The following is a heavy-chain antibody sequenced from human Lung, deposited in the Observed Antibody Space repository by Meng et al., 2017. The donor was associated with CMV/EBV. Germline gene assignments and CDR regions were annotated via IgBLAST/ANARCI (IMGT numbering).Heavy chain of an antibody. CDR3: ARGDRGIYYGSEKYNNVEFDY. Sequence: ASXXVSXKASGFTFTSFYMQWVRQAPGQGLEWMGIISPSGDTTSYAQKFQGRVTLTRDTSTSTVYMELSSLRSEDTAIYYCARGDRGIYYGSEKYNNVEFDYXGQGTLVTVSS. CDR1: GFTFTSFY. J-gene: IGHJ4*02. D-gene: IGHD3-10*01. CDR2: ISPSGDTT. V-gene: IGHV1-46*01.